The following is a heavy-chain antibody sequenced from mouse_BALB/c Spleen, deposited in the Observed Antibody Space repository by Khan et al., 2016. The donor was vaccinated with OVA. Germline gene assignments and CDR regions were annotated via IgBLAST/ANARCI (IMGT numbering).Heavy chain of an antibody. J-gene: IGHJ4*01. V-gene: IGHV2-3*01. D-gene: IGHD2-1*01. Sequence: QVQLKESGPGLVAPSQSLSITCTVSGFSLTTYGVSWVRQPPGKGLEWLGVIWGDGRTTYHSAHISRLTISKDNSKSQVVLNLNRLQSGDTGPHYCAKHNHGTLYAMDYWGQGTSGTVSS. CDR1: GFSLTTYG. CDR3: AKHNHGTLYAMDY. CDR2: IWGDGRT.